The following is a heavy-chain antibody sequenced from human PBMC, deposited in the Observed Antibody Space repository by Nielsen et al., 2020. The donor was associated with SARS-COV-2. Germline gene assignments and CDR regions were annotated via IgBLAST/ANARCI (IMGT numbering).Heavy chain of an antibody. CDR3: ARDTGTTVTQGYFDF. V-gene: IGHV1-46*01. J-gene: IGHJ2*01. CDR2: INPRSGST. Sequence: ASVKVSCKASGYTFTNFGISWVRQAPGQGLEWMGIINPRSGSTTYAPKFQGRVTMTRDTSTRTVYMELGSLRSDDTAVYYCARDTGTTVTQGYFDFWGGGTLVTVSS. CDR1: GYTFTNFG. D-gene: IGHD4-17*01.